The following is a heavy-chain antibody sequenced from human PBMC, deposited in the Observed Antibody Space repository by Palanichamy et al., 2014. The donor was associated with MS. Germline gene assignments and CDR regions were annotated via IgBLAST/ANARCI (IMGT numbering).Heavy chain of an antibody. Sequence: QVQLVQSGAEVKRPGASVRVSCKASGYSFTAYYMHWVRQAPGQGLEWMGMFNPSGGSTTPAQMFQDRVIMARDTSTSTVYMELSSLRSEDTAVYYCGRGVGAYYYGSGIDYWGQGTLVTVSS. J-gene: IGHJ4*02. CDR3: GRGVGAYYYGSGIDY. CDR2: FNPSGGST. V-gene: IGHV1-46*03. CDR1: GYSFTAYY. D-gene: IGHD3-10*01.